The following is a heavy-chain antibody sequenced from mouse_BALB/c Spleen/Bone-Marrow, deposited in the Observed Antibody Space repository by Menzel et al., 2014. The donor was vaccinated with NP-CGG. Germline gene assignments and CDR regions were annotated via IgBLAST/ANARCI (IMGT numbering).Heavy chain of an antibody. CDR1: GFTFSSYG. D-gene: IGHD2-14*01. J-gene: IGHJ2*01. Sequence: EVKVVESGGGLVQPGGSLKLSCAASGFTFSSYGMSWVRQTPDKRLELVATINSNGGSTYYPDSVKGRFTISRDNAKNTLYLQMSSLKSEDTAMYYCARENYRSHYYFDYWGQGTTLTVSS. CDR3: ARENYRSHYYFDY. CDR2: INSNGGST. V-gene: IGHV5-6-3*01.